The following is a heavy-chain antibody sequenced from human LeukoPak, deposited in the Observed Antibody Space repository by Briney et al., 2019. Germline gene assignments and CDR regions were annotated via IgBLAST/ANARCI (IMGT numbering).Heavy chain of an antibody. CDR2: IYWDDDE. D-gene: IGHD2-8*02. CDR1: GFSLSARGVG. Sequence: KESAPTLVNPTQTLTLTCTFSGFSLSARGVGVGWILQPPGKALEWLPLIYWDDDERYSTSLKNRLTITKDTSKIRVVLTMTNMDPVDTATYYCAHRPKHTGGWGAFDYWGQGTLVTVSS. CDR3: AHRPKHTGGWGAFDY. V-gene: IGHV2-5*02. J-gene: IGHJ4*02.